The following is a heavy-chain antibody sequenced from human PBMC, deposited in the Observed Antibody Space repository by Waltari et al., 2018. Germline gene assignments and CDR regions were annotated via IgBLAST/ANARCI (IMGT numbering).Heavy chain of an antibody. J-gene: IGHJ4*02. CDR2: IYYTGST. D-gene: IGHD4-17*01. CDR3: ARQTKGGLRAFDH. CDR1: GGSIPPYY. Sequence: QVQLQESGPGLVKPSATLSLTSTVSGGSIPPYYWCGIRQHPGKGLEWIGSIYYTGSTNYNPSLKGRVTRSVDTSKNQFSLKLSSVTAADTAVYYWARQTKGGLRAFDHWGQGTLVTVSS. V-gene: IGHV4-59*01.